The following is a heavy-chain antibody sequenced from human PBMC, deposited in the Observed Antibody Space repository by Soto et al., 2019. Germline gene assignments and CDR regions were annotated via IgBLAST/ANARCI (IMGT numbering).Heavy chain of an antibody. CDR2: IIPLFTTT. Sequence: QVQLVQSGAEVKKPGSSVKVSCKASGDTFNNYALIWVRQAPGQGLEWLGWIIPLFTTTNYPQKFQDRVTITADESTRTFYMELNSLTSQDTAVYFCATAPSGYDSNGYFDYWGQGTLVTVSS. D-gene: IGHD5-12*01. V-gene: IGHV1-69*01. CDR1: GDTFNNYA. CDR3: ATAPSGYDSNGYFDY. J-gene: IGHJ4*02.